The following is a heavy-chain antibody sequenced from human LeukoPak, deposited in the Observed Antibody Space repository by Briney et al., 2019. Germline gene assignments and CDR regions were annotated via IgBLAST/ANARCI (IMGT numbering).Heavy chain of an antibody. CDR1: GFTFNSYG. D-gene: IGHD4-17*01. J-gene: IGHJ4*02. V-gene: IGHV3-30*03. CDR3: ASGNTVTSGVFDY. CDR2: ISHDGSRK. Sequence: GGSLRLSCAASGFTFNSYGMHWVRQAPGKGLEWVAVISHDGSRKYYADSVKGRFTISRHNSKNTLYLQMNSLRAEDTAVYYCASGNTVTSGVFDYWGQGTLVTVSS.